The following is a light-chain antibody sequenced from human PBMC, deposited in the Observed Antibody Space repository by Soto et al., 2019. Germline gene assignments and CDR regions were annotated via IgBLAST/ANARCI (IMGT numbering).Light chain of an antibody. CDR3: QQYTTSSPST. V-gene: IGKV1-5*01. J-gene: IGKJ1*01. CDR1: QSISNW. Sequence: DIQMTQSPSTLSASVGDRVTITCRASQSISNWLAWYQQRPGKATRLLFYDVSSLEPGVPSRFSGSGSATEFTLTISSLQPDDSATYYCQQYTTSSPSTFGQGTKVEIK. CDR2: DVS.